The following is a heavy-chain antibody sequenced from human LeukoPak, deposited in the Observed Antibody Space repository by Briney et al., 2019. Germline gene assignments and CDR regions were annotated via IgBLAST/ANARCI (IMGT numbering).Heavy chain of an antibody. J-gene: IGHJ4*02. CDR3: AKASEGWKLYYFDY. CDR1: GLTFSGYD. D-gene: IGHD3-16*01. Sequence: GGSLRLSCAASGLTFSGYDMHWVRQAPGKGLEWVAVVSYDGADKYYADSVKGRFTISRDNSMNTLYLQMDSLRTEDTAVYYCAKASEGWKLYYFDYWGQGTLVTVSS. V-gene: IGHV3-30*18. CDR2: VSYDGADK.